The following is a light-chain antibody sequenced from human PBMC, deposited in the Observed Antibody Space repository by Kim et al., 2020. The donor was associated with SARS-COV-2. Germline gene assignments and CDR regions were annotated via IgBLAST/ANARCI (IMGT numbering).Light chain of an antibody. J-gene: IGLJ2*01. CDR3: GACADSVV. V-gene: IGLV2-14*03. CDR2: NLP. CDR1: GSDIDRDTY. Sequence: PGQSITLSCTGSGSDIDRDTYFSWHPGNPAKAPIYEIYNLPFRASGLSSGFSSAKSGNTTSLSISGHQEEDEADCSCGACADSVVFGGGTQLTVL.